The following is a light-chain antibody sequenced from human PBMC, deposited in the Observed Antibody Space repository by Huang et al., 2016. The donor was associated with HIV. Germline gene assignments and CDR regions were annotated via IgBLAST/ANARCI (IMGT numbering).Light chain of an antibody. CDR1: QSVSSTF. J-gene: IGKJ2*01. V-gene: IGKV3-20*01. CDR3: QQYDSSPMYT. Sequence: EIVLTQSPGTLSLSPGERATLSCRASQSVSSTFLAWYQQKPGQAPSLLIYGASNRATGIPDRFSGSGSGTDFTLTISRLEPEDFAVYHCQQYDSSPMYTFGQGTKLEIK. CDR2: GAS.